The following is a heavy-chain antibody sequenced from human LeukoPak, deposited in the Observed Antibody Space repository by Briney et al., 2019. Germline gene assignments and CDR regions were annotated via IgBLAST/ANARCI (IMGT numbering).Heavy chain of an antibody. J-gene: IGHJ4*02. CDR3: ARETYYYDSSGYYYPFDY. V-gene: IGHV1-46*01. Sequence: ASVKVSCKASGYTFTTYKMHWVRQAPGQGLEWMGILNPSGSGTRNAQKFQGRVTMTRDTSTSTVYMELSSLRSEDTAVYYCARETYYYDSSGYYYPFDYWGQGTLVTVSS. CDR1: GYTFTTYK. D-gene: IGHD3-22*01. CDR2: LNPSGSGT.